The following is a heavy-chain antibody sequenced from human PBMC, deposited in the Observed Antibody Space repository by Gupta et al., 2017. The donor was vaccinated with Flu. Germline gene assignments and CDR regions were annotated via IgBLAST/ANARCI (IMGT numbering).Heavy chain of an antibody. D-gene: IGHD3-22*01. Sequence: EVQLLESGGGLVQPGGSLRLSCAASGFRFSSYAMSWVRQAPGRGPEWVSGFSGSGTSTYYADSVKGRFTISRDNSKNTLYLQMNSLRAEDTAVYYCAKDLGRFAASSGFYDYWGQGTLVTVSS. CDR1: GFRFSSYA. J-gene: IGHJ4*02. CDR3: AKDLGRFAASSGFYDY. CDR2: FSGSGTST. V-gene: IGHV3-23*01.